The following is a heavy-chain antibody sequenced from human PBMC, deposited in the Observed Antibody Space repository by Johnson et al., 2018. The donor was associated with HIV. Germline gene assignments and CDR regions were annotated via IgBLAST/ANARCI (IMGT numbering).Heavy chain of an antibody. V-gene: IGHV3-20*04. J-gene: IGHJ3*02. D-gene: IGHD1-26*01. CDR1: GFTFDDYG. CDR2: INWNGGST. CDR3: AREREWELRLDAFDI. Sequence: VQLVESGGVVVQPGGSLRLSCAASGFTFDDYGMSWVRQAPGKGLEWVSGINWNGGSTGYEDSVKGRFTISRDKAKNTLYLQMNSLRAEETALYYCAREREWELRLDAFDIWGQGTMVTVSS.